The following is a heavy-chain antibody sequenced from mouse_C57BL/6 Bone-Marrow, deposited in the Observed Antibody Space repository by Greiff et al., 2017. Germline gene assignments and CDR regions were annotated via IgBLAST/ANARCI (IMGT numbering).Heavy chain of an antibody. Sequence: QVQLQQSGAELMKPGASVKLSCKATGYTFTGYWIEWVKQRPGHGLEWIGEILPGSGSTNSNEKFKGKATFTADTSSNTAYMQLSSLTTEDTAIYSCARYYGSREPFYWYFDVWGTGTTVTVSS. D-gene: IGHD1-1*01. CDR3: ARYYGSREPFYWYFDV. CDR1: GYTFTGYW. CDR2: ILPGSGST. V-gene: IGHV1-9*01. J-gene: IGHJ1*03.